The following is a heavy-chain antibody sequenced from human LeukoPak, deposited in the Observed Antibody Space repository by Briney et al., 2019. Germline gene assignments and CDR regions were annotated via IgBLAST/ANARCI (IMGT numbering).Heavy chain of an antibody. CDR3: AREDSSSWSYYFDY. D-gene: IGHD6-13*01. CDR1: GGSISSYY. J-gene: IGHJ4*02. Sequence: SETLSLTCTVSGGSISSYYWSWIRQPPGKGLEWIGYIYYSGSTNYSPSLKSRVTISVDTSKNQFSLKLSSVTAADTAVYYCAREDSSSWSYYFDYWGQGTLVTVSS. V-gene: IGHV4-59*01. CDR2: IYYSGST.